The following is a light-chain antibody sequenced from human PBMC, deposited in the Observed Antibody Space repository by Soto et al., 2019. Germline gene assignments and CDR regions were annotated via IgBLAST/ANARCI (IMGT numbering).Light chain of an antibody. J-gene: IGKJ4*01. Sequence: EIVLTQSPATLSLSPGERATLSCRASQSVRSYLAWYQQKPGQAPRLLVYDESTMATGIPARFSGSGSGTAFTLTISSLEPEDFAVYYCQQRSTPLTFGGGTKVEIK. CDR1: QSVRSY. V-gene: IGKV3-11*01. CDR3: QQRSTPLT. CDR2: DES.